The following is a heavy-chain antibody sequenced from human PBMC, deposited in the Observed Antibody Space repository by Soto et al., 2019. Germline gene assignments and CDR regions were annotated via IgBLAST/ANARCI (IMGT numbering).Heavy chain of an antibody. Sequence: ASVKVSCKASGYTFTSYGISWVRQAPGQGLEWMGWISAYNGNTNYAQKLQGRVTMTTDTSTSTAYMELRSLRSDDTAVCYCARVRDIVVVVAARGGGSAFDIWGQGTMVTVSS. J-gene: IGHJ3*02. CDR2: ISAYNGNT. V-gene: IGHV1-18*01. CDR3: ARVRDIVVVVAARGGGSAFDI. D-gene: IGHD2-15*01. CDR1: GYTFTSYG.